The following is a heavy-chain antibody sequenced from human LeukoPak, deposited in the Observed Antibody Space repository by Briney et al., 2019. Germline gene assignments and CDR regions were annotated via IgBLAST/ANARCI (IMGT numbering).Heavy chain of an antibody. J-gene: IGHJ4*02. V-gene: IGHV3-64D*06. CDR1: GFTFGRFA. CDR3: VKDRPEYCSDGSCYRTFDY. CDR2: ITNGGGST. Sequence: PGGSLRLSCAASGFTFGRFAMHWVRQAPGKGLEYVSTITNGGGSTYYADSEGRFTISRDNSKNTLYLQMSSLRDEDTAVYYCVKDRPEYCSDGSCYRTFDYWGQGTLVTVSS. D-gene: IGHD2-15*01.